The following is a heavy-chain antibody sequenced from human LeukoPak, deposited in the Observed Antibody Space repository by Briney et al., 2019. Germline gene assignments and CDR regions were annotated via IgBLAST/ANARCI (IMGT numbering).Heavy chain of an antibody. V-gene: IGHV4-34*01. J-gene: IGHJ4*02. CDR2: INHSGST. CDR3: ARSEAYYDFWRESYYFDY. Sequence: PSETLSLTCAVYGGSFSGYYWSWIRQPPGKGLEWIGEINHSGSTNYNPSLKSRVTISVDTSKNQFSLKLSSVTAADTAVYYCARSEAYYDFWRESYYFDYWGQGTLVTVSS. CDR1: GGSFSGYY. D-gene: IGHD3-3*01.